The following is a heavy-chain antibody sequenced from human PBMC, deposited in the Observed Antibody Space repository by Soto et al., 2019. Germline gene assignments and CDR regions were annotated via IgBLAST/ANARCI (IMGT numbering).Heavy chain of an antibody. J-gene: IGHJ3*01. CDR1: GGSIISSSYY. V-gene: IGHV4-39*01. CDR2: IYSSGST. D-gene: IGHD3-22*01. CDR3: ATPVSSGYQAFEV. Sequence: AETLSLTCTVSGGSIISSSYYWGWIRQPPGKGLEWIGSIYSSGSTYYNPSLKSRVTISVDTSKNQFSLKLSSVTAADTAVHYCATPVSSGYQAFEVWGQGTMVTVSS.